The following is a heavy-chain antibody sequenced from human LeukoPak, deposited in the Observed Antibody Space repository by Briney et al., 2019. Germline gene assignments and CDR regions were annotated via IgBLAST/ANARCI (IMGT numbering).Heavy chain of an antibody. J-gene: IGHJ4*02. Sequence: SETLSLTCTVSGGSISSSSYYWVWIRPPPGMGREWIMSIYYSASTYYNPSLKSRVTISVDTSKHQFSLKLSSVTAADTAVYYCARPSLAVAGGFDYWGQGTLVPVS. D-gene: IGHD6-19*01. CDR1: GGSISSSSYY. CDR3: ARPSLAVAGGFDY. CDR2: IYYSAST. V-gene: IGHV4-39*01.